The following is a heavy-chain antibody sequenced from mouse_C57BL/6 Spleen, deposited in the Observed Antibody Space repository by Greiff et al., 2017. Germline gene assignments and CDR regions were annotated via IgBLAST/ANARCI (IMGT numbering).Heavy chain of an antibody. CDR1: GYTFTSYW. J-gene: IGHJ1*03. CDR3: ARRDYTFFFDV. Sequence: QVQLQQPGAELVKPGASVKLSCKASGYTFTSYWMHWVKQRPGQGLEWIGMIHPNSGSTNYNEKFKSKATLTVDKSSSTAYMQLSSLTSEDSAVYYCARRDYTFFFDVWGTGTTVTVSS. D-gene: IGHD2-12*01. CDR2: IHPNSGST. V-gene: IGHV1-64*01.